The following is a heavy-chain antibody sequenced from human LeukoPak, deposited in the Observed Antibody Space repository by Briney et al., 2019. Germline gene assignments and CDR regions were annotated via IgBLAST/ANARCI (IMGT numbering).Heavy chain of an antibody. D-gene: IGHD6-13*01. V-gene: IGHV4-30-2*01. J-gene: IGHJ5*02. Sequence: SETLSLTCAVSGGSISSGGYSWSWIRQPPGTGLEWIGYIYHSGSTYYNPSLKSRVTISVDRSKNQFSLKLSSVTAADTAVYYCARAIAAAGTGFDPWGQGALVTVSS. CDR2: IYHSGST. CDR3: ARAIAAAGTGFDP. CDR1: GGSISSGGYS.